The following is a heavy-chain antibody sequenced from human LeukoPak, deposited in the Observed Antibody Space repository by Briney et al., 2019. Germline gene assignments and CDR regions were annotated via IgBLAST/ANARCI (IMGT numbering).Heavy chain of an antibody. CDR1: GVSIGSHY. Sequence: SETLSLTCTVSGVSIGSHYWSWIRQSPGKGLEWIGCVYNSGTTVYNPSLTGRATISVDTSKNQYSLNLRSVTAADAAVYYCARDAYWGQGILVTVSS. J-gene: IGHJ4*02. V-gene: IGHV4-59*11. CDR3: ARDAY. CDR2: VYNSGTT.